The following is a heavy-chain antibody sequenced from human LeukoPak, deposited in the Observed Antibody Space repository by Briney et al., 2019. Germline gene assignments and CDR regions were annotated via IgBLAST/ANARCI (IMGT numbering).Heavy chain of an antibody. CDR3: SRATTGAPAVMDWSDT. CDR2: IYYIGST. V-gene: IGHV4-59*01. Sequence: ASETLSLTCTVSGGSISSYSWSWIRQPPGKGLGWIGYIYYIGSTNSNPSLTSRVTISVETSKKPFSLTLSSVTAPDTAPYYCSRATTGAPAVMDWSDTSGHGTPGTVSS. D-gene: IGHD2-2*01. CDR1: GGSISSYS. J-gene: IGHJ5*01.